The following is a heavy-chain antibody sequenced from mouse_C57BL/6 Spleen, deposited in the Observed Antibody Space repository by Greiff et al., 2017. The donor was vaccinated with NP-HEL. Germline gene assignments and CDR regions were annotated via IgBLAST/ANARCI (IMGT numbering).Heavy chain of an antibody. CDR2: IYPGDGDT. V-gene: IGHV1-82*01. D-gene: IGHD2-2*01. CDR1: GYAFSSSW. J-gene: IGHJ1*03. Sequence: VKLQESGPELVKPGASVKISCKASGYAFSSSWMNWVKQRPGKGLEWIGRIYPGDGDTNYNGKFKGKATLTADKSSSTAYMQLSSLTSEDSAVYFCARGRGYDWYFDVWGTGTTVTVSS. CDR3: ARGRGYDWYFDV.